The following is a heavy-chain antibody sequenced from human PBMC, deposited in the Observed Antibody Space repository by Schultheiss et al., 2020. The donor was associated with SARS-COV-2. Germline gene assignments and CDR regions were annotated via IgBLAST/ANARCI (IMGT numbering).Heavy chain of an antibody. V-gene: IGHV4-59*12. J-gene: IGHJ4*03. CDR1: GGSISSYY. CDR3: ARGSYSSSWYIDY. Sequence: SETLSLTCTVSGGSISSYYWSWIRQPPGKGLEWIGYIYHSGSTYYNPSLKSRVTISVDRSKNQFSLKLSSVTAADTAVYYSARGSYSSSWYIDYWGQGTMVTVSS. D-gene: IGHD6-13*01. CDR2: IYHSGST.